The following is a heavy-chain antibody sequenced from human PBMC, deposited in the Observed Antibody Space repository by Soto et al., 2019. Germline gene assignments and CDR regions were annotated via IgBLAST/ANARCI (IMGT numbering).Heavy chain of an antibody. CDR3: AKIGGGNLPKLFHV. D-gene: IGHD6-6*01. V-gene: IGHV3-23*01. J-gene: IGHJ1*01. CDR2: FTAAGRNT. Sequence: GGSLRLSCAASGFTFSDFAMSWVRKAPGKGLEWVSTFTAAGRNTFYADSVKGRFTISRDNSKSTLYLHVNSLRVDDTAVYYCAKIGGGNLPKLFHVWRHATLVTVSS. CDR1: GFTFSDFA.